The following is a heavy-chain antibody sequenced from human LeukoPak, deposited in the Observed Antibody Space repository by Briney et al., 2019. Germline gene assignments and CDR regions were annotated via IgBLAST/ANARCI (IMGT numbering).Heavy chain of an antibody. Sequence: SGGSLRLSCAASGFTFSSYSMNWVRQAPGKGLEWVSSISSSSSYKYYADSVKGRFTISRDNAKNSLYLQMNSLRAEDTAVYYCARDRYSSGWYDYWGQGTLVTVSS. D-gene: IGHD6-19*01. CDR1: GFTFSSYS. CDR2: ISSSSSYK. J-gene: IGHJ4*02. CDR3: ARDRYSSGWYDY. V-gene: IGHV3-21*01.